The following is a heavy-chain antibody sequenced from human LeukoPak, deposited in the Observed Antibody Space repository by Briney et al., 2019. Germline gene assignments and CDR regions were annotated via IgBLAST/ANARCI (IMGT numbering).Heavy chain of an antibody. Sequence: GVLRLSCAASGFTFSSYAMSWVRQAPGKGLEWVSAISGSGGSTYYADSVKGRFTISRDNSKNTLYLQMNSLRAEDTAVYYCAKDQSFEEFYYFDYWGQGTLVTVSS. V-gene: IGHV3-23*01. CDR3: AKDQSFEEFYYFDY. J-gene: IGHJ4*02. CDR1: GFTFSSYA. CDR2: ISGSGGST. D-gene: IGHD3-10*01.